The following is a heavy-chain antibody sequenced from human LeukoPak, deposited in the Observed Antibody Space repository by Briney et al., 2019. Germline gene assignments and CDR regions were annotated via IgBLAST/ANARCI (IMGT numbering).Heavy chain of an antibody. D-gene: IGHD3-22*01. Sequence: ASVKVSCKASGYTFTSYGISWVRQAPGQGLEWMGWISAYNGNTNYAQKLRGRVTMTTDTSTSTAYMELRSLRSDDTAVYYCAREAIPYYYDSSGYYDYWGQGTLVTVSS. CDR1: GYTFTSYG. J-gene: IGHJ4*02. V-gene: IGHV1-18*01. CDR2: ISAYNGNT. CDR3: AREAIPYYYDSSGYYDY.